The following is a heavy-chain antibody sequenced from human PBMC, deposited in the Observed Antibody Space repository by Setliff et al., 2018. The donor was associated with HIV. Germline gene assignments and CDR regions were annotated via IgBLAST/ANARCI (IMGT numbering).Heavy chain of an antibody. CDR3: AREGGAAAGTRYFDY. V-gene: IGHV3-53*01. CDR1: GFTVSSNY. D-gene: IGHD6-13*01. Sequence: LRLSCAASGFTVSSNYMSWVRQAPGKGLEWVSVIYIGGSTYHADSVKGRITISRDTSKNTLHLQMNSLRAEDTAVYYCAREGGAAAGTRYFDYWGQGTLVTVSS. J-gene: IGHJ4*02. CDR2: IYIGGST.